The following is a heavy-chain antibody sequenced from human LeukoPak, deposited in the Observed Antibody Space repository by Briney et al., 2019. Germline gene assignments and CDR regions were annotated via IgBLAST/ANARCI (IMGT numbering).Heavy chain of an antibody. CDR1: GFTFSSYG. J-gene: IGHJ3*02. CDR3: ARDPGTDDAFDI. V-gene: IGHV3-30*03. D-gene: IGHD1-7*01. Sequence: AGGSLRLSCAASGFTFSSYGVHWVRQAPGKGLEWVAVISYDGSNKYYADSVKGRFTISRDNAKNSLYLQMNSLRAEDTAVYYCARDPGTDDAFDIWGQGTMVTVSS. CDR2: ISYDGSNK.